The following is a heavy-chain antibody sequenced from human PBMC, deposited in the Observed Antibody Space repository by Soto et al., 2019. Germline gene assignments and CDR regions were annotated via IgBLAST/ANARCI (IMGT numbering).Heavy chain of an antibody. CDR3: ARYGGWYSDDY. CDR2: ISAFDGNT. D-gene: IGHD6-19*01. Sequence: GASVKVSCKTSGYTFTSYGISWVRQAPGQGLEWMGWISAFDGNTNYAQKLQGRVTMTKDTTASTAYMELRSLRSDDTAVYYCARYGGWYSDDYWGQGTLVTVSS. CDR1: GYTFTSYG. J-gene: IGHJ4*02. V-gene: IGHV1-18*01.